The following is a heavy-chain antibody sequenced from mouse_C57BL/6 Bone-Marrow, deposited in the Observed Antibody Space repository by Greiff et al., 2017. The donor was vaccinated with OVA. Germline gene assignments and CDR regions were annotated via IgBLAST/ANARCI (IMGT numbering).Heavy chain of an antibody. CDR2: IRNKANGYTT. Sequence: EVQVVESGGGLVQPGGSLSLSCAASGFTFTDYYMSWVRQPPGKALEWLGFIRNKANGYTTEYSASVKGRFTISRDNSQSILYLQMNALRAEDSATYYCARSPLFTTVVAPYYAMDYWGQGTSVTVSS. V-gene: IGHV7-3*01. J-gene: IGHJ4*01. CDR1: GFTFTDYY. CDR3: ARSPLFTTVVAPYYAMDY. D-gene: IGHD1-1*01.